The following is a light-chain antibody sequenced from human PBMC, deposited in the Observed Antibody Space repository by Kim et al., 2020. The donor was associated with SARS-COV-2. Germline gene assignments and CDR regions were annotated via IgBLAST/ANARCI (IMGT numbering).Light chain of an antibody. CDR2: DAF. V-gene: IGKV1-8*01. Sequence: ASAGDRVTITCRASQDISNSLAWYQQKPGKAPELLIYDAFTLQSGVSPRFSGSRSVTDFTLTISSLQSEDFAAYYCQQHYIYPLTFGGGTKVDIK. CDR3: QQHYIYPLT. CDR1: QDISNS. J-gene: IGKJ4*01.